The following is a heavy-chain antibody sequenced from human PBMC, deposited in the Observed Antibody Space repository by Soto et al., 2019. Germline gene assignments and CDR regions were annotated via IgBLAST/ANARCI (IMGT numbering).Heavy chain of an antibody. J-gene: IGHJ4*02. V-gene: IGHV3-21*06. Sequence: GGSLRLSCAASGFTFTRYSMNWVRQAPGKGLEWVSSISSTTNYMYYGDSMKGRFTISRDNAKNSLYLEMNSLRAEDTAVYYCARESEDLTSNFDYWGQGTLVTVSS. CDR3: ARESEDLTSNFDY. CDR1: GFTFTRYS. CDR2: ISSTTNYM.